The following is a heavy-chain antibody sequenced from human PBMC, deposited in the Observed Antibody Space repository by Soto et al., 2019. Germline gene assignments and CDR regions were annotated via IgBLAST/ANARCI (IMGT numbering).Heavy chain of an antibody. CDR1: GFTFSSYG. J-gene: IGHJ4*02. V-gene: IGHV3-30*18. D-gene: IGHD3-16*01. Sequence: GGSLRLSCAASGFTFSSYGMHWVRQAPGKGLEWVAVISYDGSNKYYADSVKGRFTISRDNSKNTLYLQMNSLRAEDTAVYYCAKGRQGIGGVFDYWGQGTLVTVSS. CDR2: ISYDGSNK. CDR3: AKGRQGIGGVFDY.